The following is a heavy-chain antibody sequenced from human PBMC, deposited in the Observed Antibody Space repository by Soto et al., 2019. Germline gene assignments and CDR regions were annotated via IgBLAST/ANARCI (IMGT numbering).Heavy chain of an antibody. CDR3: AKDPWGTVTGAFDI. CDR2: IRSSGGNT. D-gene: IGHD4-17*01. Sequence: EVQLLEYGGGLVQPGGSLRLSCAASGFTFSNFAMSWVRQAPGKGLEWVSTIRSSGGNTYYADSVKGRFTISRDDSRNTLYLQMNSLRAEDTAVYYCAKDPWGTVTGAFDIWGQGTMVTVSS. CDR1: GFTFSNFA. V-gene: IGHV3-23*01. J-gene: IGHJ3*02.